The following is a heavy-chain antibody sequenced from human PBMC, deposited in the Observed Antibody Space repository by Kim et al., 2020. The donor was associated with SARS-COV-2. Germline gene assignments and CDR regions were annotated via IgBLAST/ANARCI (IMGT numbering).Heavy chain of an antibody. CDR3: ARGGADTYYYDSSGYYDDY. CDR2: ISSSSSTI. CDR1: GFTFSSYS. J-gene: IGHJ4*02. Sequence: GGSLRLSCAASGFTFSSYSMNWVRQAPGKGLEWVSYISSSSSTIYYADSVKGRFTISRDNVKNSLYLQMNSLRDEDTAVYYCARGGADTYYYDSSGYYDDYCGQGTLVSVSS. V-gene: IGHV3-48*02. D-gene: IGHD3-22*01.